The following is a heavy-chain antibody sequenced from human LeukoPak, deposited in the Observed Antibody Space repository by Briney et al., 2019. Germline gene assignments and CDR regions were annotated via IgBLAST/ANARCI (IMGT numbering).Heavy chain of an antibody. J-gene: IGHJ4*02. CDR2: INHSGST. V-gene: IGHV4-34*01. CDR1: GGSFSDYY. CDR3: ARRLVAAGAFDC. D-gene: IGHD6-13*01. Sequence: PSETLSLTCAVYGGSFSDYYWSWIRQPPGKGLEWIGEINHSGSTNYNPSLKSRVTISVDTSKNQFSLKLSSVTAADTAVYYCARRLVAAGAFDCWGQGTLVTVSS.